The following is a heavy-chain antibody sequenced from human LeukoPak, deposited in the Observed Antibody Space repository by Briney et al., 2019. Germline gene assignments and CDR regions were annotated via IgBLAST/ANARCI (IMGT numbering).Heavy chain of an antibody. V-gene: IGHV4-59*01. CDR1: GGSISSYY. CDR3: ARDPSSSSWYTYFDL. J-gene: IGHJ2*01. CDR2: IYYSGST. D-gene: IGHD6-13*01. Sequence: SETLSLTCTVSGGSISSYYWSWIRQPPGKGLEWIGYIYYSGSTNYNPSLKSRVTISVGTSKNQFSLKLSSVTAADTAVYYCARDPSSSSWYTYFDLWGRGTLVTVSS.